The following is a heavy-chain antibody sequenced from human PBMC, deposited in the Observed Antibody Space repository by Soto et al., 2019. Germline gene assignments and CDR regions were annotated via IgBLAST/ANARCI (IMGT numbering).Heavy chain of an antibody. CDR1: GFTVSSNY. V-gene: IGHV3-53*04. J-gene: IGHJ6*02. CDR2: IYSGGST. CDR3: ASAGSGSPYYYGMDV. Sequence: GGSLRLSCAASGFTVSSNYMSWVRQAPGKGLEWVSVIYSGGSTYYADSVKGRFTISRHNSKNTLYLQMNSLRAEDTAVYYCASAGSGSPYYYGMDVWGQGTTVTVSS. D-gene: IGHD3-10*01.